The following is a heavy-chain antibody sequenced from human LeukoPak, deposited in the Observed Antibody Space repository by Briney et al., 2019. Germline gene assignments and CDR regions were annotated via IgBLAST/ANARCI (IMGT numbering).Heavy chain of an antibody. CDR3: AKGAVRGATPYYYYGMDV. CDR2: ISGSGGST. V-gene: IGHV3-23*01. Sequence: GGSLRLSCAASGFTFSSYAMSWVRQAPGKGLEWVSAISGSGGSTYYADSVKGRFTISRDNSNNTLYLQMNSLRAEDTAVYYCAKGAVRGATPYYYYGMDVWGQGTTVTVSS. J-gene: IGHJ6*02. CDR1: GFTFSSYA. D-gene: IGHD3-10*01.